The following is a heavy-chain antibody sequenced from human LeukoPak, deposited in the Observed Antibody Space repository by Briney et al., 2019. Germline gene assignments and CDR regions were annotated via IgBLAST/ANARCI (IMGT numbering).Heavy chain of an antibody. CDR3: ARGRRDIVVVPAAIDYYYMDV. V-gene: IGHV3-7*01. Sequence: GGSLRLSCAASGFTFSSYWMSWVRQAPGKGLEWVANIKQDGSEKYYVDSVKGRFTISRDNAKNSLYLQMNSLRAEDTAVYYCARGRRDIVVVPAAIDYYYMDVWGKGTTVTVSS. CDR1: GFTFSSYW. CDR2: IKQDGSEK. J-gene: IGHJ6*03. D-gene: IGHD2-2*02.